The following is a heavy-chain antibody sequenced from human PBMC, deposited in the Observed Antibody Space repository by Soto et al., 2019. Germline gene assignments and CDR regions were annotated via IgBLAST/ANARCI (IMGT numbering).Heavy chain of an antibody. CDR1: GFTFGDYY. J-gene: IGHJ4*02. Sequence: VQLVETGGGLVKPGGSLRRSCAASGFTFGDYYMSWIRQAPGKGLEWVSYISSSSSYTNYADSVKGRFTISRDNAKNSLYLQMNSLRAEDTAVYYCARAPGRIVGATYFDYWGQGTLVTVSS. CDR2: ISSSSSYT. V-gene: IGHV3-11*05. CDR3: ARAPGRIVGATYFDY. D-gene: IGHD1-26*01.